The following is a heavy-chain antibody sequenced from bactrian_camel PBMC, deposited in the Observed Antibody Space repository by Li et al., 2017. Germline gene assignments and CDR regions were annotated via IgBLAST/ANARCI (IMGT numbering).Heavy chain of an antibody. V-gene: IGHV3S67*01. CDR3: AAENGGLGFCLAGHEYNY. CDR2: LDADGQT. CDR1: GYTYDGYC. J-gene: IGHJ4*01. Sequence: VQLVESGGGSVQSGGSLKLSCVASGYTYDGYCKGWFRLARGKNRETIAQLDADGQTTYDDSVRGRFTISEDNGKNTLYLQMDALNPEDTGMYYCAAENGGLGFCLAGHEYNYWGQGTQVTVS. D-gene: IGHD5*01.